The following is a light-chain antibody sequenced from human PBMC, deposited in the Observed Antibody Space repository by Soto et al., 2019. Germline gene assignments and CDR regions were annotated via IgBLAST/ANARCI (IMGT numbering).Light chain of an antibody. CDR1: QSISSY. Sequence: DIQMTQSPSSLSASVGDRVTITCRASQSISSYLNWYQQKPGKAPKLLIYAASNLQSGVPSRFSGSGSGTDFTLSISSLQPEDFATYYCQQSYSSWATFGGGTKVEIQ. V-gene: IGKV1-39*01. CDR2: AAS. J-gene: IGKJ4*01. CDR3: QQSYSSWAT.